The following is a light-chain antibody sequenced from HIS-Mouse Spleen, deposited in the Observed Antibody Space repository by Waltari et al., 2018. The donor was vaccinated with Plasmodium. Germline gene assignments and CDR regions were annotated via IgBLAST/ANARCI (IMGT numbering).Light chain of an antibody. V-gene: IGLV3-19*01. CDR3: NSRDSSGTHGV. J-gene: IGLJ2*01. CDR1: SLRSYY. Sequence: SSELTQDPAVSVALGQTVRITCQGDSLRSYYASWYQQKPGQAPVLVIYGKNNRPSGFPNRFSGSSSGNTASLTITGAQAEDEADYYCNSRDSSGTHGVFGGGTKLTVL. CDR2: GKN.